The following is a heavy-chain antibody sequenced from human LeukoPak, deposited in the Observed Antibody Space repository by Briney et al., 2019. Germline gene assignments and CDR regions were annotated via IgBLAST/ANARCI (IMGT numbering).Heavy chain of an antibody. Sequence: GSLRLSCAASGFTFSSYAMSWVRQAPGKGLEWVSAISGSGGSTYYADSVKGRFTISRDNSKNTLYLQMGSLRAEDMAVYYCARVPGWYDYWGQGTLVTVSS. CDR3: ARVPGWYDY. CDR1: GFTFSSYA. J-gene: IGHJ4*02. V-gene: IGHV3-23*01. CDR2: ISGSGGST. D-gene: IGHD6-19*01.